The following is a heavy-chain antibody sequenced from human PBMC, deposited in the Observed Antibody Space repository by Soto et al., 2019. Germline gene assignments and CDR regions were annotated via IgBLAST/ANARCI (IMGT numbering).Heavy chain of an antibody. CDR2: IDPSDSYT. J-gene: IGHJ3*02. Sequence: GESLKISCKGSGYSFTSYWISWVRQMPGKGLEWMGRIDPSDSYTNYSPSFQGHVTISADKSNSTAYLQWSSLKASDTAMYYCATYHYGDYVAFDIWGQGTMVTVSS. CDR3: ATYHYGDYVAFDI. V-gene: IGHV5-10-1*01. CDR1: GYSFTSYW. D-gene: IGHD4-17*01.